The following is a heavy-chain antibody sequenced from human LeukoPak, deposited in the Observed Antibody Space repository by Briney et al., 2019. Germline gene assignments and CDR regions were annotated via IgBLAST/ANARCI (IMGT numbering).Heavy chain of an antibody. J-gene: IGHJ4*02. CDR1: GGAVNSDNQY. CDR2: IHHSGST. Sequence: SETLSLTCTVSGGAVNSDNQYWSWIRQPPGKGLEWIGYIHHSGSTYYNPSLKSRLTISLDTSRNQFSLKMSSVTAADTAVYYCAKDNLGYGAMDCWGQGTLVTVSS. CDR3: AKDNLGYGAMDC. V-gene: IGHV4-30-4*01. D-gene: IGHD3-22*01.